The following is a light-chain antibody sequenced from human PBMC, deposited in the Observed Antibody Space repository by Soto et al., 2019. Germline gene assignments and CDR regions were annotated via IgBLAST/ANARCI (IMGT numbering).Light chain of an antibody. CDR2: ATS. Sequence: DIQMTQSPSSLSASVGDGVTITCRASQTITNYLNWYQQKPGKAPKLLIYATSSLHTGVPSRFSGSGSGTNFTLTISSLQPEDFATCYCQQSYSTLWTFGQGTKVDIK. J-gene: IGKJ1*01. V-gene: IGKV1-39*01. CDR1: QTITNY. CDR3: QQSYSTLWT.